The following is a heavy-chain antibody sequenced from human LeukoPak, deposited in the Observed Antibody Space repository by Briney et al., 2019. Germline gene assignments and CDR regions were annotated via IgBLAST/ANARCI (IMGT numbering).Heavy chain of an antibody. J-gene: IGHJ4*02. CDR3: ARVSGYSYGRGDY. V-gene: IGHV3-21*01. Sequence: GGSLRLSCAASGFTFSSYSMNWVRQAPGKGLEWVSSISSSSSYIYYADSVKGRFTISRDNAKNSLCLQMNSLRAEDTAVYYCARVSGYSYGRGDYWGQGTLVTVSS. CDR1: GFTFSSYS. D-gene: IGHD5-18*01. CDR2: ISSSSSYI.